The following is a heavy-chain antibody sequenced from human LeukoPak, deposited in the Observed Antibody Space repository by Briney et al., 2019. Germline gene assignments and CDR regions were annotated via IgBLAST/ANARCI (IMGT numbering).Heavy chain of an antibody. CDR1: GFTFSSYA. D-gene: IGHD6-13*01. J-gene: IGHJ2*01. Sequence: QTGGSLRLSCAASGFTFSSYAMSWVRQAPGKGREWVSSISATGGSTYYADSVKGRSTIYRDNSKNTLYLQMKSLRAEDTAVYYCAKGSSTYSITSYWYFDLWGRGTLVTVSS. CDR3: AKGSSTYSITSYWYFDL. CDR2: ISATGGST. V-gene: IGHV3-23*01.